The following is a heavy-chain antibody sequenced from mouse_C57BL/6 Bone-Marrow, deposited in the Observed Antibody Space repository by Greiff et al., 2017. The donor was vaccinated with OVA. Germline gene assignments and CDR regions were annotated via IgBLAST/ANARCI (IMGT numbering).Heavy chain of an antibody. J-gene: IGHJ3*01. Sequence: VQLQQSGAELVKPGASVKLSCKASGYTFTEYTIHWVKQRSGQGLEWIGWFYPGSGSIKYNEKFKDKATLTADKSSSTVYMELSRLTSEYSAVYFCARHEEGAYYSNYGGFAYWGQGTLVTVSA. D-gene: IGHD2-5*01. V-gene: IGHV1-62-2*01. CDR3: ARHEEGAYYSNYGGFAY. CDR2: FYPGSGSI. CDR1: GYTFTEYT.